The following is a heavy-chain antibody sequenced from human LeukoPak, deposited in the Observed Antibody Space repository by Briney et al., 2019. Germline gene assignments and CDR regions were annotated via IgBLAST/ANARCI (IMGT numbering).Heavy chain of an antibody. CDR3: ARLPELVDAFDI. J-gene: IGHJ3*02. D-gene: IGHD1-14*01. V-gene: IGHV4-38-2*01. CDR1: GYSISSGHY. CDR2: ISYSGST. Sequence: PSETLSLTCAVSGYSISSGHYWGWIRQPPGKGLQWIGTISYSGSTSYNPSLKSRVTISVDTSKNQFSLKLSSVTAADTAVYYCARLPELVDAFDIWGQGTMVTVSS.